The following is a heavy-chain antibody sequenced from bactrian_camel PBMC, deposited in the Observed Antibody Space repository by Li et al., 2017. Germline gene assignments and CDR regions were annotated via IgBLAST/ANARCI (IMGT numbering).Heavy chain of an antibody. Sequence: HVQLVESGGGLVQPGGSLGLSCEVSGLRFNTGFISWVRQAPGKELEWVSGISSDGRNVHYGDFVKGRFTISRDNAENTLYLQLNLLKIEDTAMYYCARDRRSGDSWYSWIYGMDYWGRGTQVTVS. D-gene: IGHD6*01. J-gene: IGHJ7*01. CDR1: GLRFNTGF. V-gene: IGHV3-2*01. CDR2: ISSDGRNV.